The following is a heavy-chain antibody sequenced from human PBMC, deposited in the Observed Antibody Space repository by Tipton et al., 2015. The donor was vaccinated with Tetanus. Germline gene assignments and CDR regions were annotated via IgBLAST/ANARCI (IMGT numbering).Heavy chain of an antibody. CDR1: GTTFSAYY. CDR3: ARGLGGVSPHYRSTWRYYFDF. Sequence: TLSLTCAVSGTTFSAYYWSWIRQPPGKGLEWIGEINPSGSTTYNPSLKSRVTISVDRSKNQFSLEMTSVIAADAAVYYCARGLGGVSPHYRSTWRYYFDFWGRGALVTVSS. J-gene: IGHJ4*02. CDR2: INPSGST. V-gene: IGHV4-34*01. D-gene: IGHD2-2*01.